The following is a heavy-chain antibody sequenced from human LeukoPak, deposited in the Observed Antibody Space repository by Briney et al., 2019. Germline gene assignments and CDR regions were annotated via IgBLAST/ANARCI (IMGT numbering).Heavy chain of an antibody. CDR2: IYTSGST. J-gene: IGHJ5*02. CDR1: GGSISSYY. CDR3: ARDRGFWSGYSFDP. D-gene: IGHD3-3*01. Sequence: PSETLSLTCTVSGGSISSYYWSWIRQPPGKGLEWIGYIYTSGSTNYNPSLKSRVTISVDTSKNQFSLKLSSVTAADTAVYYCARDRGFWSGYSFDPWGQGTLVTVSS. V-gene: IGHV4-59*01.